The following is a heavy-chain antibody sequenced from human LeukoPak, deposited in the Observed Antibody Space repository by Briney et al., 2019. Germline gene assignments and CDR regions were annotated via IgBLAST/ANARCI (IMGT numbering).Heavy chain of an antibody. CDR2: IYPGDSDT. CDR3: ARVGYYYYYGMDV. Sequence: GESLKISCKCSGYSFTSYWIGWVRQMPGKGLEGMGIIYPGDSDTRYSPSFQGQVTISADKSISTAYLQWSSLKASDTAMYYWARVGYYYYYGMDVWGKGTTVTVSS. V-gene: IGHV5-51*01. CDR1: GYSFTSYW. J-gene: IGHJ6*04.